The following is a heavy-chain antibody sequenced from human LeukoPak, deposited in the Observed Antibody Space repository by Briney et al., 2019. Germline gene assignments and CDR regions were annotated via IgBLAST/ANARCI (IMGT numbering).Heavy chain of an antibody. V-gene: IGHV1-69*13. CDR1: GGTFSSYA. CDR2: IIPIFGTA. D-gene: IGHD6-25*01. Sequence: SVKVSCKASGGTFSSYAISWVRQSPGQGLEWMGGIIPIFGTANYAQKFQGRVTITADESTSTAYMELSSLRSEDTAVYYCAVIYSSAPNYYYYYMDVWGKGTTVTISS. J-gene: IGHJ6*03. CDR3: AVIYSSAPNYYYYYMDV.